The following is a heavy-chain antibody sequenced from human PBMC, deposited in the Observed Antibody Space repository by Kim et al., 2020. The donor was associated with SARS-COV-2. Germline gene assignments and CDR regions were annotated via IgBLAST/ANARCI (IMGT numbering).Heavy chain of an antibody. CDR1: GGTFSSYA. CDR2: IIPIFGTA. V-gene: IGHV1-69*13. Sequence: SVKVSCKASGGTFSSYAISWVRQAPGQGLEWMGGIIPIFGTANYAQKFQGRVTITADESTSTAYMELSSLRSEDTAVYYCARYEGLSSGWTYWGQGTLVSVSS. J-gene: IGHJ4*02. D-gene: IGHD6-19*01. CDR3: ARYEGLSSGWTY.